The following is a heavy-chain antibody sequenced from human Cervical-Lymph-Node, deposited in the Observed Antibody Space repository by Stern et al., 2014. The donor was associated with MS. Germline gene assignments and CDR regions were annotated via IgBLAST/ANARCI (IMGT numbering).Heavy chain of an antibody. CDR1: GFTFSSYG. V-gene: IGHV3-30*03. J-gene: IGHJ4*02. Sequence: VQLVESGGDVVQPGRSLRLSCAASGFTFSSYGMHLVRQAPGKGLEWVTVISYDGNHKYYAASVKGRFTISRDNSKNTLHLQMNSVTPDDTAIYYCARDYEDTSMLFDHWGQGTLVTVSS. CDR3: ARDYEDTSMLFDH. CDR2: ISYDGNHK. D-gene: IGHD2-8*01.